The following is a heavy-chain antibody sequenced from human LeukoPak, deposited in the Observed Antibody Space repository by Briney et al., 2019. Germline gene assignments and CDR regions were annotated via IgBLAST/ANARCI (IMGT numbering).Heavy chain of an antibody. V-gene: IGHV4-4*07. Sequence: SETLSLTCTVSGGSISSYYWSWIRQPAGKGLEWIGRIYTSGSTNYNPSFKSRVTMSVDTSKNQFSLKLSSVTAADTAVYYCARAGRTRIAAAGFDPWGQGTLVTVSS. D-gene: IGHD6-13*01. CDR2: IYTSGST. J-gene: IGHJ5*02. CDR1: GGSISSYY. CDR3: ARAGRTRIAAAGFDP.